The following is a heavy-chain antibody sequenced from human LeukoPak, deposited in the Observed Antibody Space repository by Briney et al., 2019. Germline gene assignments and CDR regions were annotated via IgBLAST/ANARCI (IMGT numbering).Heavy chain of an antibody. Sequence: PSQTLSLTCTVSGGSISSGGYYWSWIRQHPGKGLEWIGCIYYSGSTYYNPSLKSRVTISVDTSKNQFSLKLSSVTAADTAVYYCARDLLNYYDSSGSIYWYFDLWGRGTLVTVSS. CDR3: ARDLLNYYDSSGSIYWYFDL. V-gene: IGHV4-31*03. CDR1: GGSISSGGYY. J-gene: IGHJ2*01. CDR2: IYYSGST. D-gene: IGHD3-22*01.